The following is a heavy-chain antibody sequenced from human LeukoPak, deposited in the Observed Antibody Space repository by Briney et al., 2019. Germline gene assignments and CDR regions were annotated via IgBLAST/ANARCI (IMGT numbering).Heavy chain of an antibody. D-gene: IGHD3-3*01. CDR2: INPNSGGT. J-gene: IGHJ5*02. Sequence: ASVKVSCKASGYTFTGYYMHWVRQVPGQGLEWMGWINPNSGGTNYAQKFQGRVTMTRDTSISTAYMELSRLRSDDTAVYYCAKFLEWWGGFDPWGQGTLVTASS. CDR3: AKFLEWWGGFDP. V-gene: IGHV1-2*02. CDR1: GYTFTGYY.